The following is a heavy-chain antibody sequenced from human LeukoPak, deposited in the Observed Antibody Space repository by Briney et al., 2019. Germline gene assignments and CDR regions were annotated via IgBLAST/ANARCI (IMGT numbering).Heavy chain of an antibody. CDR3: ARDLDPPRGPWFDP. CDR2: IYYSGST. Sequence: SETLSLTCTVSGGSVSSGSYYWSWIRQPPGKGLDWIGYIYYSGSTNYNPSLKSRVTISVDTSKNQFSLKLSSVTAADTAVYYCARDLDPPRGPWFDPWGQGTLVTVSS. J-gene: IGHJ5*02. V-gene: IGHV4-61*01. CDR1: GGSVSSGSYY.